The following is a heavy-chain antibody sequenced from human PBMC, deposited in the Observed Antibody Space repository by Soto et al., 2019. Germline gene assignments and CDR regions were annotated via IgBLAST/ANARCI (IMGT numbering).Heavy chain of an antibody. CDR2: VNPIVSMS. D-gene: IGHD3-10*01. Sequence: QVQLVQSGAEVKRPGSSVKVSCKASGDTFNFYSINWLRQAPGLGLEWMGRVNPIVSMSNYAQKFQGRVTMTADKFTSTAYMELSSLRSEDMASYYCARSYGSGYRAFDYWGQGALVTVSS. J-gene: IGHJ4*02. CDR1: GDTFNFYS. V-gene: IGHV1-69*02. CDR3: ARSYGSGYRAFDY.